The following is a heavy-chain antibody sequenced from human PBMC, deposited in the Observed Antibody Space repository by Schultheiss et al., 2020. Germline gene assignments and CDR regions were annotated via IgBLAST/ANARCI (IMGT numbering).Heavy chain of an antibody. V-gene: IGHV1-18*01. CDR3: ARVGGPAAGFNWFDP. Sequence: ASVTVSFKASGGTFSSYGISWVRQAPGQGLEWMGWISAYNGNTNYAQKFQGRVTMTTDTSTSTAYMELRSLRSDDTAVYYCARVGGPAAGFNWFDPWGQGTLV. J-gene: IGHJ5*02. D-gene: IGHD6-13*01. CDR1: GGTFSSYG. CDR2: ISAYNGNT.